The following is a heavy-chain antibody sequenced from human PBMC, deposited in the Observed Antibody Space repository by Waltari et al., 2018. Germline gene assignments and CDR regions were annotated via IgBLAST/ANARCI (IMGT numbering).Heavy chain of an antibody. CDR3: AKGSSSDYYDFDY. CDR1: GFTFSSYA. Sequence: EVQLLDSGGGLVQPGGSLRLSCAASGFTFSSYAMSWFRQSPGKGLEWVSTISGSGGSTYYAGSAKGRFTISRDDSKNTLYLQMDSLRAEDTAVYFCAKGSSSDYYDFDYWGQGTQVTVSS. V-gene: IGHV3-23*01. J-gene: IGHJ4*02. D-gene: IGHD6-19*01. CDR2: ISGSGGST.